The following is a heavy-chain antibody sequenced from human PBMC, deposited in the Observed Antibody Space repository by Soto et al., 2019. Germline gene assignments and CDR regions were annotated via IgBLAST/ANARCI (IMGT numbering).Heavy chain of an antibody. D-gene: IGHD3-3*01. CDR1: GGTFSSYT. V-gene: IGHV1-69*02. J-gene: IGHJ6*03. CDR2: IIPILGIA. CDR3: ASLKITIFGVFGDYYYMDV. Sequence: SVKVSCKASGGTFSSYTISWLRQAPGQGLEWMGRIIPILGIANYAQKFQGRVTITADKSTSTAYMELSSLRSEDAAVYYCASLKITIFGVFGDYYYMDVWGKGTTVTVPS.